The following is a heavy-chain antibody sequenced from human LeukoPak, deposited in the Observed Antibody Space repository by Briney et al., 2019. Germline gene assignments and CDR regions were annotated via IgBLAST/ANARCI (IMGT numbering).Heavy chain of an antibody. Sequence: ASVKVSCKAAGYTFTAYYMHWVRQAPGQGLEWMGLINPSGSDTVYAQKFQGRVTMTRDMSTSTDYMELSSLGFDDTAVYYCARDNSVGDTAWWFDPWGQGTLVTVSS. CDR1: GYTFTAYY. V-gene: IGHV1-46*01. J-gene: IGHJ5*02. CDR2: INPSGSDT. CDR3: ARDNSVGDTAWWFDP. D-gene: IGHD1-26*01.